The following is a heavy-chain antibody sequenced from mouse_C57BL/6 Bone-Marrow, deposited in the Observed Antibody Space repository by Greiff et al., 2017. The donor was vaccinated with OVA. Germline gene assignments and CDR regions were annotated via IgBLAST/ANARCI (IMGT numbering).Heavy chain of an antibody. CDR2: ISDGGSYT. CDR1: GFTFSSYA. V-gene: IGHV5-4*01. Sequence: EVKLQESGGGLVKPGGSLKLSCAASGFTFSSYAMSWVRQTPEKRLAWVATISDGGSYTYYPDNVKGRFTISRDNAKNNLYLQMSHLKSEDTAMYYCARDDYGSLDYWGQGTTLTVSS. D-gene: IGHD1-1*01. J-gene: IGHJ2*01. CDR3: ARDDYGSLDY.